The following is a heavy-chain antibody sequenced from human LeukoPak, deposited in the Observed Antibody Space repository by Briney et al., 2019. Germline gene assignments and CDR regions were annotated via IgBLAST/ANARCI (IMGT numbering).Heavy chain of an antibody. V-gene: IGHV3-30-3*01. CDR3: TRTTVPTAYFDY. CDR2: ISYDGSNK. D-gene: IGHD4-17*01. CDR1: GFTFSSYA. J-gene: IGHJ4*02. Sequence: GGSLRLPCAASGFTFSSYAMHWVRQAPGKGLEWVAVISYDGSNKYYADSVKGRFTISRDNSKNTLYLQMNSLRAEDTAVYYCTRTTVPTAYFDYWGQGTLVTVSS.